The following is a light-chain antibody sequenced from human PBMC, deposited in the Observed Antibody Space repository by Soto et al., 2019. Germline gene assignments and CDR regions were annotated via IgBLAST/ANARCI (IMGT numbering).Light chain of an antibody. J-gene: IGKJ5*01. CDR3: QQRSNWPL. V-gene: IGKV3-11*01. CDR2: DAS. Sequence: EIVMTQSQSTLSVSQGERANLSCRASQSVSSNLAWYQQKPGQAPRLLIYDASNRATGIPARFSGSGSGTDFTLTISSLEPEDFAVYYCQQRSNWPLFGQGTRLEIK. CDR1: QSVSSN.